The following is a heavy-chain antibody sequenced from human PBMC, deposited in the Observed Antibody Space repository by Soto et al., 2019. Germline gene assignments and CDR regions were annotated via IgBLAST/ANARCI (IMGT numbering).Heavy chain of an antibody. CDR1: GITVSSYW. D-gene: IGHD6-19*01. Sequence: EVHLVESGGGLIQPGGSLRLTCVASGITVSSYWMHWVRQAPGKGLLWVSRINRDGTSTNYVDSVKGRFTISRDNTKNTLYLQMNSLRVDDTAVYYCAREAAVPGTVFDYWGQGILVTVSS. V-gene: IGHV3-74*01. CDR2: INRDGTST. J-gene: IGHJ4*02. CDR3: AREAAVPGTVFDY.